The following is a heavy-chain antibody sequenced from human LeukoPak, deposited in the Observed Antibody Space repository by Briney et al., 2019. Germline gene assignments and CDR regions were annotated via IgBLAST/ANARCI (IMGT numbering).Heavy chain of an antibody. Sequence: GGSLRVSCAASGFTFSSYGMHWVRQAPGKGLEWVAVISYDGSNKYYADSVKGRFTISRDNSKNTLYLQMNSLRAEDTAVYYCAKSADSSGYYDGAYYYYGMDVWGQGTTVTVSS. J-gene: IGHJ6*02. CDR1: GFTFSSYG. CDR2: ISYDGSNK. D-gene: IGHD3-22*01. V-gene: IGHV3-30*18. CDR3: AKSADSSGYYDGAYYYYGMDV.